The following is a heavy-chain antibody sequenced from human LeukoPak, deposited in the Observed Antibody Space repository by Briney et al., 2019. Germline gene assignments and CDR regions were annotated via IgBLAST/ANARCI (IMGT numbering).Heavy chain of an antibody. CDR2: IQYDGTTK. CDR3: VNTYFDY. J-gene: IGHJ4*02. V-gene: IGHV3-30*02. CDR1: GFTLSSYG. Sequence: EGSLRLSCAASGFTLSSYGMHWVRQAPGQGLEWVAFIQYDGTTKYYADSVKGRFTISGDNFKSTLYLQMNSLRAEDTAIYYCVNTYFDYWGQGTLVTVSS.